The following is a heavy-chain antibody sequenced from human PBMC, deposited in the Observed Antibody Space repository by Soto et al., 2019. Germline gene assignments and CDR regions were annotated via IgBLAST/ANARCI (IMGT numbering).Heavy chain of an antibody. CDR3: ATSLSITMVRGVTYYYYGMDV. V-gene: IGHV3-7*03. Sequence: GGSLRLSCAASGFTFSSYWMSWVRQAPGKGLEWVAYIKQDGSEKYYVDSVKGRFTISRDNAKNSLYLQMNSLRAEDTAVYYCATSLSITMVRGVTYYYYGMDVWGQGTTVTVSS. CDR1: GFTFSSYW. CDR2: IKQDGSEK. J-gene: IGHJ6*02. D-gene: IGHD3-10*01.